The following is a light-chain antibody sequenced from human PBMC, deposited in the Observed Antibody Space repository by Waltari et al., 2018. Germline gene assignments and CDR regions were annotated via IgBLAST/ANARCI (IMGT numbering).Light chain of an antibody. CDR1: NSDVGNYNL. CDR3: CSYSGDRSVL. V-gene: IGLV2-23*02. Sequence: QSALTQPASVSGSPGQSITVSCTGTNSDVGNYNLVSWYQQHPGKAPKLLIYEVSKRPSGVSHRFSGSKSATTASLTVSAVQADDEAIYFCCSYSGDRSVLFGGGTKLTVL. J-gene: IGLJ2*01. CDR2: EVS.